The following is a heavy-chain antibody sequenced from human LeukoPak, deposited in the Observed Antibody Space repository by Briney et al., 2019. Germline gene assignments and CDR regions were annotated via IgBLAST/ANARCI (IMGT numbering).Heavy chain of an antibody. J-gene: IGHJ4*02. CDR3: ARGPTKNYFDS. V-gene: IGHV4-59*01. CDR2: IHYSGST. CDR1: GGSINNYY. Sequence: SETLSLTCTVSGGSINNYYWSWIRQPPGKGLEWIGYIHYSGSTNYNPSLKSRATISVDTSKSQFSLKLSSVTAADTAVYYCARGPTKNYFDSWGQGTVVTVSS.